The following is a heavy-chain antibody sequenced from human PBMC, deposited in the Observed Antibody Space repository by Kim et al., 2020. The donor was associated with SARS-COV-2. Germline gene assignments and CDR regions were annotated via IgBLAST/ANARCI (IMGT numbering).Heavy chain of an antibody. Sequence: KFQGRVTITADDSTSTAYMELSSLRSEDTAVYYCARGGAMVGATRRTFDYWGQGTLVTVSS. V-gene: IGHV1-69*01. D-gene: IGHD1-26*01. J-gene: IGHJ4*02. CDR3: ARGGAMVGATRRTFDY.